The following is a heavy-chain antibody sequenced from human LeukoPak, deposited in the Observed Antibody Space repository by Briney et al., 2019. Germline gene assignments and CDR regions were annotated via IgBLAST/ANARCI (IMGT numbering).Heavy chain of an antibody. CDR3: AGDYGSGSYRFDF. V-gene: IGHV4-59*02. Sequence: SETLSLTCTVSGTSVISHDWSWIRQPPGKGLESIGYVYSSGSTNYNPSLKTRLTMSLDMSKNQFSLKLTSVTAADTAVYYCAGDYGSGSYRFDFWGPGTLVTVSS. D-gene: IGHD3-10*01. CDR2: VYSSGST. CDR1: GTSVISHD. J-gene: IGHJ4*02.